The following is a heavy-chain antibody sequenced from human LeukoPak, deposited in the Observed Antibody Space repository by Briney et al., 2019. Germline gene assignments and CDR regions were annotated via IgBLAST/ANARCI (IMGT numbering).Heavy chain of an antibody. D-gene: IGHD4-17*01. Sequence: PSETLSLTCAVYGGSFSGYYWSWIRQPPGKGLEWIGEINHSGSTNYNPSLKSRVTISVDTSKNQFSLKLSSVTAADTAVYYCARRPGDYNYYYYGMDVWGQGTTVTVSS. CDR1: GGSFSGYY. CDR2: INHSGST. CDR3: ARRPGDYNYYYYGMDV. J-gene: IGHJ6*02. V-gene: IGHV4-34*01.